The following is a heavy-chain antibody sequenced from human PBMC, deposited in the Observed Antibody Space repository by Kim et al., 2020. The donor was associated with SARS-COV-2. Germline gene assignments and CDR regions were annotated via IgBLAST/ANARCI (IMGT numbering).Heavy chain of an antibody. CDR2: T. J-gene: IGHJ4*02. Sequence: TKYSQKFQGRVTITRDTSASTAYMELSSLRSEDTAVYYCAGGVGASDFDYWGQGTLVTVSS. CDR3: AGGVGASDFDY. V-gene: IGHV1-3*01. D-gene: IGHD1-26*01.